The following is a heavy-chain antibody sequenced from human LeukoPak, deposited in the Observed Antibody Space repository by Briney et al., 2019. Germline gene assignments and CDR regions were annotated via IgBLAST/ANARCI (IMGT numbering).Heavy chain of an antibody. CDR1: GGTFSSYA. J-gene: IGHJ5*02. CDR3: ARSRAGGGSYFSFWFDP. Sequence: SVKVSCKASGGTFSSYAISWVRQAPGQGLGWMGRINPILGIANYAQKFQDRVTITAGKSTSTAYMELSSLRSEDTAVYYCARSRAGGGSYFSFWFDPWGQGTLVTVSS. CDR2: INPILGIA. V-gene: IGHV1-69*04. D-gene: IGHD3-10*01.